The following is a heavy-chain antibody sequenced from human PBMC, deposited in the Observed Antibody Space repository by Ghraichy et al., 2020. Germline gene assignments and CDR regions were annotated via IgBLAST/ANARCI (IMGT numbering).Heavy chain of an antibody. CDR3: ARGRTAAGLRTYYYYYGMDV. J-gene: IGHJ6*02. V-gene: IGHV4-34*01. Sequence: SETLSLTCAVYGGSFSGYYWSWIRQPPGKGLEWIGEINHSGSTNYNPSLKSRVTISVDTSKNQFSLKLSSVTAADTAVYYCARGRTAAGLRTYYYYYGMDVWGQGTTVTVSS. D-gene: IGHD6-13*01. CDR1: GGSFSGYY. CDR2: INHSGST.